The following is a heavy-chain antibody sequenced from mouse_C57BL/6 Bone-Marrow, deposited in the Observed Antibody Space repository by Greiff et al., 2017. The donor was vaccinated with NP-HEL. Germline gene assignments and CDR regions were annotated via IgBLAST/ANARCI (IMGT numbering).Heavy chain of an antibody. Sequence: VKLMESGPELVKPGASVKISCKASGYAFSSSWMNWVKQRPGKGLEWIGRIYPGDGDTNYNGKFKGKATLTADKSSSTAYMQLSSLTSEDSAVYFCARSDGRAPFAYWGQGTLVTVSA. J-gene: IGHJ3*01. V-gene: IGHV1-82*01. CDR3: ARSDGRAPFAY. D-gene: IGHD1-1*01. CDR2: IYPGDGDT. CDR1: GYAFSSSW.